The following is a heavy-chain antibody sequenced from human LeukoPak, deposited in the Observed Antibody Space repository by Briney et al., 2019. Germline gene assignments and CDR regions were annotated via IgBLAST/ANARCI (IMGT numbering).Heavy chain of an antibody. CDR2: LNRNGDIT. V-gene: IGHV3-20*04. CDR3: ARGRRTGDRGYYFDY. J-gene: IGHJ4*02. D-gene: IGHD7-27*01. CDR1: GFTFDDYG. Sequence: PGESLRLSCAASGFTFDDYGMSWVRQAPGKGLEWVSGLNRNGDITGYADSVKGRFIISRDNANNSLYLQMNNLRAEDTAMYYCARGRRTGDRGYYFDYWGQGTLVTVSS.